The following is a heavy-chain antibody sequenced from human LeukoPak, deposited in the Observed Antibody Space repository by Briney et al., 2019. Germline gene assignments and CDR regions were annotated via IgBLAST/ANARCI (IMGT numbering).Heavy chain of an antibody. CDR2: IDEDGKTI. V-gene: IGHV3-74*01. CDR3: VSDLCGGDDQ. D-gene: IGHD3-3*01. CDR1: WIPLNNLW. J-gene: IGHJ5*02. Sequence: GALKLPCATSWIPLNNLWIPLVPQTPRKGLVWVSRIDEDGKTIDYADSVRGRFTISRDNAKDTLYLQMSSLRDEDTAVYYCVSDLCGGDDQWGRGTLVTVSS.